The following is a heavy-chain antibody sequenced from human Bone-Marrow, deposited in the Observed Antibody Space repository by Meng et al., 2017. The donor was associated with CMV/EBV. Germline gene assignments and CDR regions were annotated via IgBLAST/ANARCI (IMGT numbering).Heavy chain of an antibody. CDR3: ARDPIAARPFGWFDP. Sequence: SVKVSCKASGGTFSSYAISWVRQAPGQGLEWMGGIIPIFGTANYAQKFQGRVTITTDESTSTAYMELSSLRSEDTAVYYCARDPIAARPFGWFDPWGQVTLVTVSS. CDR1: GGTFSSYA. J-gene: IGHJ5*02. CDR2: IIPIFGTA. V-gene: IGHV1-69*05. D-gene: IGHD6-6*01.